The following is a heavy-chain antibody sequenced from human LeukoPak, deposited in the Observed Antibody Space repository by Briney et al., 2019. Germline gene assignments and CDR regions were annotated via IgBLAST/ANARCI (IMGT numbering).Heavy chain of an antibody. CDR3: ARETSSSSSFFDY. D-gene: IGHD6-6*01. CDR1: GGSFSGYC. V-gene: IGHV4-34*01. J-gene: IGHJ4*02. CDR2: INHSGST. Sequence: SETLSLTCAVYGGSFSGYCWSWIRQPPGKGLEWIGEINHSGSTNYNPSLKSRVTISVDTSKNQFSLKLSSVTAADTAVYYCARETSSSSSFFDYWGQGTLVTVSS.